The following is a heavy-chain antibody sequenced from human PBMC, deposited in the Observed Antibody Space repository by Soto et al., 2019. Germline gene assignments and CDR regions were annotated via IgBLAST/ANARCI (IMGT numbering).Heavy chain of an antibody. Sequence: SETLSLTCAVYGGSFSGYYWSWIRQPPGKGLEWIGEINHSGSTNYNPSLKSRVTISVDTSKHQFSLKLSSVTAADTAVYYWARGLKRVGGIPRRSYWYDDLWGRGTLVTGS. V-gene: IGHV4-34*01. CDR1: GGSFSGYY. D-gene: IGHD1-26*01. CDR2: INHSGST. J-gene: IGHJ2*01. CDR3: ARGLKRVGGIPRRSYWYDDL.